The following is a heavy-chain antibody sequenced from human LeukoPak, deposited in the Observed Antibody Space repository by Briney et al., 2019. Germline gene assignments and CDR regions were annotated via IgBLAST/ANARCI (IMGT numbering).Heavy chain of an antibody. J-gene: IGHJ4*02. CDR1: GGSISSGSYY. Sequence: SQTLSLTCTVSGGSISSGSYYWSWIRQPAGKGLEWIGRIYTSGSTNYNPSLKSRVTISVDTSKNQFPLKLSSVTAADTAVYYCASGTTDEGVDYWGQGTLVTVSS. D-gene: IGHD1-7*01. V-gene: IGHV4-61*02. CDR3: ASGTTDEGVDY. CDR2: IYTSGST.